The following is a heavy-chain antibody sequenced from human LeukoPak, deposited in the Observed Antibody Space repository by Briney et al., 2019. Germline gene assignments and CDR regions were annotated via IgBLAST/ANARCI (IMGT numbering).Heavy chain of an antibody. CDR1: GGSLSGYS. V-gene: IGHV4-34*01. Sequence: KTSETLSLTCAVYGGSLSGYSWSWIRQPPGKGLEWIGEIHHGGRTKYHPALKSRVTISVDTPNNQFSLKLSSMTAADTAVYYCARHGDWYFALWGPGTLVTVSS. CDR2: IHHGGRT. J-gene: IGHJ2*01. CDR3: ARHGDWYFAL. D-gene: IGHD3-10*01.